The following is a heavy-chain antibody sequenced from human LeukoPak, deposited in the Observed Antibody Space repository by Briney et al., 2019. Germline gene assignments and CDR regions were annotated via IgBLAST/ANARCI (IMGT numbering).Heavy chain of an antibody. Sequence: GGSLRLSCAASGFTFSSYWMSWVRQAPGKGLEWVANINQDGSEKDYVDSVRGRFTISRDNAKNSLYLQMNSLRAEDTAVYYCARVGDYDWFDLWGQGTLVTVSS. D-gene: IGHD4-17*01. CDR3: ARVGDYDWFDL. J-gene: IGHJ5*02. CDR2: INQDGSEK. CDR1: GFTFSSYW. V-gene: IGHV3-7*01.